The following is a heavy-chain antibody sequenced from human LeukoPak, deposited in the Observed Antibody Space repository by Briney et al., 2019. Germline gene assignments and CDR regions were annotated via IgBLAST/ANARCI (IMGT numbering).Heavy chain of an antibody. V-gene: IGHV3-7*01. Sequence: GGSLRLSCVGSGFTFNTYLMTWVRQAPGKGLQWVGNIRQDGGQTHYSDSVKGRFTISRDNAKRSLYLQMNSLRPEDTAVYYCARDGHSSGSFDYWGQGTLVTVSS. J-gene: IGHJ4*02. CDR2: IRQDGGQT. CDR3: ARDGHSSGSFDY. D-gene: IGHD3-10*01. CDR1: GFTFNTYL.